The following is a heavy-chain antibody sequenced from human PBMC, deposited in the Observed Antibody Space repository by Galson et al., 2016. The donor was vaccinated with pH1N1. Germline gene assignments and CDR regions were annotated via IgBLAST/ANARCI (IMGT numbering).Heavy chain of an antibody. CDR2: IKEDGSVR. Sequence: SLRLSCAASGFTFTTYWMSWVRQAPGKGLEWVANIKEDGSVRYYVDSVKGRFTISRDNAKNSLYLQMKSLRAEDTAVYCCARRGLPDVWGQGTTVTVSS. J-gene: IGHJ6*02. CDR1: GFTFTTYW. V-gene: IGHV3-7*01. CDR3: ARRGLPDV.